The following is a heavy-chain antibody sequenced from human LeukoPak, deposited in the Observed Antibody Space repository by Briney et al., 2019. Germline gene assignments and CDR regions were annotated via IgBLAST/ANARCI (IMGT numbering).Heavy chain of an antibody. J-gene: IGHJ4*02. CDR2: IYYSGTT. Sequence: SETLSLTCTVSGGSISSSDYYWGWIRQPPGKGLEWIASIYYSGTTHYNPSHQSRVTMSVDTSKNQFSLKLSSVTAADTAVYYCARDIPTGYHDYWGQGTLVTVSS. D-gene: IGHD3-9*01. CDR1: GGSISSSDYY. CDR3: ARDIPTGYHDY. V-gene: IGHV4-39*02.